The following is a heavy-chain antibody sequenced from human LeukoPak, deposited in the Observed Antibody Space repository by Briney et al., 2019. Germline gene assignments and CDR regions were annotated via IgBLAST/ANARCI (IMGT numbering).Heavy chain of an antibody. CDR1: GITFSNVW. CDR3: TAIYCGSITCLDNAFDI. J-gene: IGHJ3*02. Sequence: PGGSLRLSCAASGITFSNVWMSWVRQAPGKGPEWVGRIKRKTDGATTDYAASVKGRFIISRDDSKNRLYLQMNSLQTEDTAVYYCTAIYCGSITCLDNAFDIWGQGTMVTVSS. CDR2: IKRKTDGATT. V-gene: IGHV3-15*01. D-gene: IGHD2-2*01.